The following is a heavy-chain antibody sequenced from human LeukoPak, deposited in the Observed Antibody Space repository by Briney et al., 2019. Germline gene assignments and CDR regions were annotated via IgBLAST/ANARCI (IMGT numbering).Heavy chain of an antibody. CDR1: DGSITSNYY. CDR2: ISYSGST. Sequence: SETLSLTCAVSDGSITSNYYWGWIRQPPGKGLEWIGSISYSGSTHYNLSLKSRVTISVDTSKNQFSLKLRSVTAADTAVYYCARGRAEYYYGSGSYFWFDPWGQGTLVTVSS. CDR3: ARGRAEYYYGSGSYFWFDP. V-gene: IGHV4-39*01. J-gene: IGHJ5*02. D-gene: IGHD3-10*01.